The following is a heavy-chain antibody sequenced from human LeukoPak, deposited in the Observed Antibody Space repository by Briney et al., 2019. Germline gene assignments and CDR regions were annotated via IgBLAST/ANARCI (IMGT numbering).Heavy chain of an antibody. CDR1: GFTFSDYT. V-gene: IGHV3-48*02. Sequence: PGGSLRLSCAASGFTFSDYTMNWVRQAPGKGLEWLSYITSRSSIIYYADSVKGRFTISRDNAKNSLYLQMNSLRDEDTAAYYCAREGTHGMDVWGQGTTVTVSS. CDR3: AREGTHGMDV. D-gene: IGHD3-10*01. J-gene: IGHJ6*02. CDR2: ITSRSSII.